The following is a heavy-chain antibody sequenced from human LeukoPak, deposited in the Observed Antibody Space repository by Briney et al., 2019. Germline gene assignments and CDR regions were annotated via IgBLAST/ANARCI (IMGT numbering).Heavy chain of an antibody. CDR1: GGSITNYY. CDR3: ARVIAAAEPTFDY. V-gene: IGHV4-59*01. Sequence: SETLSLTCTVSGGSITNYYWGWIRQPPGKGLEWIGYISYSGSTNYNPSLKSRVIISVDTSKNQFSLKLSSVTAADTAVYYCARVIAAAEPTFDYWGQGTLVTVSS. J-gene: IGHJ4*02. CDR2: ISYSGST. D-gene: IGHD6-13*01.